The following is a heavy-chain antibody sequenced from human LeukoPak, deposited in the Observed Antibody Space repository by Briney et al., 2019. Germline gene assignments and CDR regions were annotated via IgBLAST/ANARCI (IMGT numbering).Heavy chain of an antibody. J-gene: IGHJ4*02. D-gene: IGHD1-26*01. CDR2: IHTSGGS. CDR3: ARLGSYHDF. V-gene: IGHV4-4*09. Sequence: PSETLSLTCTVSGASISHYYWSWIRQTPEKGLEWMGHIHTSGGSSPYPSHKSRLTMSIETSRNQFSLKLTSVTAADTAVYFCARLGSYHDFWGQGALVTVSS. CDR1: GASISHYY.